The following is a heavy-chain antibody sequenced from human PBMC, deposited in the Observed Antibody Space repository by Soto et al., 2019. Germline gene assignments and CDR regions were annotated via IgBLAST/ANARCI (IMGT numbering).Heavy chain of an antibody. V-gene: IGHV4-59*08. J-gene: IGHJ5*02. CDR1: GGSISSYY. Sequence: SETLSLTCTVAGGSISSYYWSWIRQPPGKGLEWIGYIYYSGSTNYNPSLKSRVTISVDTSKNQFSLKLSSVTAADTAVYYCARRRLVPAARGSWFDPWGQGTLVTVSS. D-gene: IGHD2-2*01. CDR3: ARRRLVPAARGSWFDP. CDR2: IYYSGST.